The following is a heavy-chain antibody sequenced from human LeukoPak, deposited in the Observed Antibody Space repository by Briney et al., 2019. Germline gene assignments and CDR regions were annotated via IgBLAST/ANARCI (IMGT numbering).Heavy chain of an antibody. J-gene: IGHJ3*02. CDR3: VRALWSGVDGFDI. CDR2: INPSGGYT. CDR1: GGTFGSYA. Sequence: ASVKVSCKASGGTFGSYAISWVRQAPGQGLEWMGIINPSGGYTNYAQKFQGRVSMTRDTSTSTVYMELSSLRSEDTAMYYCVRALWSGVDGFDIWGQGTMVTVSS. V-gene: IGHV1-46*01. D-gene: IGHD3-10*01.